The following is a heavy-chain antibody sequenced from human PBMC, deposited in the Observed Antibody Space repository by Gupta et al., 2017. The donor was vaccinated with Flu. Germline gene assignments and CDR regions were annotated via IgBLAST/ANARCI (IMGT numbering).Heavy chain of an antibody. Sequence: QVQLVQSGAEVTKPGASVKVSCKASGYTFTSYALHWVRQAPGQRLEWMGWISAGNGNTKYSQNFHDRVTITRDTSASTAYMELSSLKSEDTAVYYCARSAYHYDSSGYQFEYFQHWGQGTLVTVSS. CDR3: ARSAYHYDSSGYQFEYFQH. D-gene: IGHD3-22*01. J-gene: IGHJ1*01. CDR1: GYTFTSYA. V-gene: IGHV1-3*01. CDR2: ISAGNGNT.